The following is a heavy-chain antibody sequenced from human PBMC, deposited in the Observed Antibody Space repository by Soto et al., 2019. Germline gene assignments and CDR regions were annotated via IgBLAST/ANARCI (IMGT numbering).Heavy chain of an antibody. Sequence: PGGSLRLSCAASGFTFSSYSMNWVRQAPGKGLEWVSSISSSSIYIYYADSVKGRFTISRDNAKNSLHLQMNSLRAEDTAVYYCARDISGLEANFDYWGQGTLVTVSS. V-gene: IGHV3-21*01. J-gene: IGHJ4*02. CDR3: ARDISGLEANFDY. CDR2: ISSSSIYI. D-gene: IGHD3-3*02. CDR1: GFTFSSYS.